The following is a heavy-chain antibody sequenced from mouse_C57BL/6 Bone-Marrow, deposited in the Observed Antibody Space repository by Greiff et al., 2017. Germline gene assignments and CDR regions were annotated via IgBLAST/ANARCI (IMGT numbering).Heavy chain of an antibody. CDR3: ARGYYDIRRGFYYAMDY. Sequence: VMLVESGGGLVQPGGSLSLSCAASGFPFTAYYMSWVRQPPGKALEWLGFIRNKANCYTTEYSASVKGRFTISRDNSQSILYLQMNALRAEDSATYYCARGYYDIRRGFYYAMDYWGQGTSVTVSS. J-gene: IGHJ4*01. CDR1: GFPFTAYY. D-gene: IGHD2-4*01. CDR2: IRNKANCYTT. V-gene: IGHV7-3*01.